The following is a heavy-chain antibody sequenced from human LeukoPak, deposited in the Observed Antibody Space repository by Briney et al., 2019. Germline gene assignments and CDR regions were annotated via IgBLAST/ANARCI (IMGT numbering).Heavy chain of an antibody. CDR1: GGSISNYY. CDR3: VRGRDGYSH. D-gene: IGHD5-24*01. CDR2: YSGST. Sequence: SETLSLTCTVSGGSISNYYWSWLREPPGKGLEWIGYYSGSTNYNPSLKSRVTISVDTSKNQFSLKLISVTAADTAVYYCVRGRDGYSHWGQGTLVTVSS. V-gene: IGHV4-59*01. J-gene: IGHJ4*02.